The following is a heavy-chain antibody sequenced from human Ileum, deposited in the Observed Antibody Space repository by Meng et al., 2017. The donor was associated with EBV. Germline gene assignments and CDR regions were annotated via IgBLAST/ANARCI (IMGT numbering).Heavy chain of an antibody. Sequence: VQLQASGPGLLKPSPSLFSTCASSGGSIRSGAYHCSWIRQPPGKGLEWIGHSGSPSYNPSLRSRLTISVDPSKNQFSLRLDSATAADTAVYYCAIYAEGAGGKGYWGQGTLVTASS. CDR1: GGSIRSGAYH. CDR3: AIYAEGAGGKGY. V-gene: IGHV4-30-4*01. D-gene: IGHD6-13*01. CDR2: HSGSP. J-gene: IGHJ4*02.